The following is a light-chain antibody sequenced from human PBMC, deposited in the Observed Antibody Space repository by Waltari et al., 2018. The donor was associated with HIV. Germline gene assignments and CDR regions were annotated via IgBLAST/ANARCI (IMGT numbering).Light chain of an antibody. CDR3: HQYFTTPPT. Sequence: DIVMTQSPDSLAVSLGERATIKSKSSQNVLDSSNNNYCLAWYQHKAGQSPKLLFYWASTRESGVPDRFSGSGSGADFTLTISSLQAEDVAVYFGHQYFTTPPTFGQGTKVEIK. V-gene: IGKV4-1*01. CDR2: WAS. CDR1: QNVLDSSNNNYC. J-gene: IGKJ1*01.